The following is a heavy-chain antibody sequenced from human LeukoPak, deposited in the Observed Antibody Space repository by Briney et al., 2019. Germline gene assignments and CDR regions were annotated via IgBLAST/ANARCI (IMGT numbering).Heavy chain of an antibody. D-gene: IGHD3-22*01. Sequence: GGSLRLSCAASGFTFSRYWMSWVRQAPGKGLEWVANINEDGSEKYHVDSVKGRFTISRDNAKNPVHLQMNSLRAEDTAVYYCARDWWDSSGYFDYWGQGTLVTVSS. CDR3: ARDWWDSSGYFDY. J-gene: IGHJ4*02. V-gene: IGHV3-7*01. CDR1: GFTFSRYW. CDR2: INEDGSEK.